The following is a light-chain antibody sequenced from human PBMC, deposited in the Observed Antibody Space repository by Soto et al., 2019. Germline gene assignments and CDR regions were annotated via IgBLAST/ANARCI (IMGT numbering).Light chain of an antibody. J-gene: IGKJ5*01. CDR2: GVS. V-gene: IGKV3-15*01. CDR1: QTISSH. CDR3: QQYNNWPIT. Sequence: VLTQSPGTLSLSRGERATLSCRASQTISSHLAWYQQKPGQAPRLLVYGVSTRDTGIPARFSGSGSGTEFTLTISRLQSEDFAVYYCQQYNNWPITFGQGTRLEIK.